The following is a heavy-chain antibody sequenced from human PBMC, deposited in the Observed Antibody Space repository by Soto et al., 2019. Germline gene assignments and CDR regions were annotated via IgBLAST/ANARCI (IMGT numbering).Heavy chain of an antibody. CDR2: IIPIFGTA. J-gene: IGHJ3*02. CDR3: AACARVGATSGAFDI. D-gene: IGHD1-26*01. Sequence: SVKVSCKASGGTFSSYAISWVRQAPGQGLEWMGGIIPIFGTANYAQKFQGRVTITADESTSTAYMELSSLRSEDTAVYYCAACARVGATSGAFDIWGQGTMVTVSS. CDR1: GGTFSSYA. V-gene: IGHV1-69*13.